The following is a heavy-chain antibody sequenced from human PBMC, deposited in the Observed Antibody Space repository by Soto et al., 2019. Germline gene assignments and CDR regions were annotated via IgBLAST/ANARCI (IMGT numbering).Heavy chain of an antibody. Sequence: ISHGISWMRTQHGKGLEWMGRIDPSDSYTNYSPSFQGHVTISADKSISTAYLQWSSLKASDTAMYYCARKYSGYDFPRSGMDVWGQGTTVLVS. CDR2: IDPSDSYT. D-gene: IGHD5-12*01. CDR3: ARKYSGYDFPRSGMDV. CDR1: ISHG. V-gene: IGHV5-10-1*01. J-gene: IGHJ6*02.